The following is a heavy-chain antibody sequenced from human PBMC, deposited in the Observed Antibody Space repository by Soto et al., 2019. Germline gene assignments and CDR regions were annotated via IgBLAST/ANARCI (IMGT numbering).Heavy chain of an antibody. V-gene: IGHV4-39*01. CDR2: IYYSGST. CDR1: GGSISSSSYY. J-gene: IGHJ3*02. Sequence: QLQLQESGPGLVKPSETLSLTCTVSGGSISSSSYYWGWIRQPPGKGLEWIGSIYYSGSTYYNPSRKSRVTISVDTSKNQFSLKLSSVTAADTAVYYCARHTAYSSRGGRRGNAFDIWGQGTMVTVSS. D-gene: IGHD6-19*01. CDR3: ARHTAYSSRGGRRGNAFDI.